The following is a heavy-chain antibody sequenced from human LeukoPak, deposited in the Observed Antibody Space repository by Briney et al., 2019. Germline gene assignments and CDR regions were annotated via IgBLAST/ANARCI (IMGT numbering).Heavy chain of an antibody. V-gene: IGHV1-2*02. J-gene: IGHJ5*02. CDR3: ARGIVVVSAKNPVSGWFDP. CDR1: GYTFTGYY. D-gene: IGHD2-2*01. Sequence: ASVKVSCKASGYTFTGYYMHWVRQAPGQGLEWMGWINPNSGGTNYAQKFQGRVTMTRDTSISTAYMELSRLRSDDTAVYYCARGIVVVSAKNPVSGWFDPWGQGTLVTVSS. CDR2: INPNSGGT.